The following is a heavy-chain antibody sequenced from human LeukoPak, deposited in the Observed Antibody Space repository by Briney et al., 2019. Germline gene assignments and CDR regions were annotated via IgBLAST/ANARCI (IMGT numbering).Heavy chain of an antibody. CDR1: GFTFDEYA. V-gene: IGHV3-9*01. D-gene: IGHD6-13*01. CDR2: INWNSGDL. J-gene: IGHJ4*02. Sequence: PGGSLRLSCVASGFTFDEYAMHWVRQGPGKGLEWVAGINWNSGDLGYADSVKGRFTISRDNTKNSLYLQMSSLRAEDTAVYYCARWASSSSWYSFDYWGQGTLVTVSS. CDR3: ARWASSSSWYSFDY.